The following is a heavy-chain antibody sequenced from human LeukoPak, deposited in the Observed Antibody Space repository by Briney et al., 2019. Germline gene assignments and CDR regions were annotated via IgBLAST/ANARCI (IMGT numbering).Heavy chain of an antibody. CDR1: GFTFSSYA. V-gene: IGHV3-23*01. CDR2: ISGSGGST. D-gene: IGHD2-15*01. Sequence: GGSLRLSCAASGFTFSSYAMSWVRQAPGKGLEWVSAISGSGGSTYYADSVKGRFTISRNNSKNTLYLQMNSLRAEDTAVYYCAHVTWVVAATRRTFDYWGQGTLVIVSS. CDR3: AHVTWVVAATRRTFDY. J-gene: IGHJ4*02.